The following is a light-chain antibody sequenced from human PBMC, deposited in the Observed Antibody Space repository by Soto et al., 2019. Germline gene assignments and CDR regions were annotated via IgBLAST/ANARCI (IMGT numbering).Light chain of an antibody. J-gene: IGLJ2*01. CDR3: SSYAGSHNDVV. V-gene: IGLV2-8*01. CDR1: SSDIGGYNY. Sequence: QSALTQPPSASGSPGQSVTISCTGTSSDIGGYNYVSWYQQHPGKAPKIMIYEVGKRPSGVPDRFSGSKSGNTASLTVSRLHTEDEADFYCSSYAGSHNDVVFGGGTKLTVL. CDR2: EVG.